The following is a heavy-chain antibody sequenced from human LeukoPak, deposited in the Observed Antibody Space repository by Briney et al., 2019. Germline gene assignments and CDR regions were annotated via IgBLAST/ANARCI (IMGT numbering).Heavy chain of an antibody. CDR1: GFTFKTHA. CDR3: VRDRGSGYSYGMYYYFHGVDV. CDR2: IWSDGSSK. D-gene: IGHD5-18*01. Sequence: PGRSLRLSCAASGFTFKTHAMHWVRQAPGKGLEWVAVIWSDGSSKYYADSVKGRFTISRDNSKNTLFLDMSSLRVEETALYYCVRDRGSGYSYGMYYYFHGVDVWGQGTTVTVSS. J-gene: IGHJ6*02. V-gene: IGHV3-33*01.